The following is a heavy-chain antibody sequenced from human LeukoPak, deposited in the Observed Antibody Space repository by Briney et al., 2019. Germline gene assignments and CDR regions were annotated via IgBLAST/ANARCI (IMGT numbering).Heavy chain of an antibody. CDR2: ISSDGSST. V-gene: IGHV3-74*01. J-gene: IGHJ6*04. CDR1: GFPFSEYW. Sequence: GGSLRLSCAASGFPFSEYWMTWVRQAPGKGLVWVSRISSDGSSTSYADSVKGRFTISRDNAKNTLYLQMNSLRAEDTAVYCCAREWDVWGKGTTVTVSS. CDR3: AREWDV.